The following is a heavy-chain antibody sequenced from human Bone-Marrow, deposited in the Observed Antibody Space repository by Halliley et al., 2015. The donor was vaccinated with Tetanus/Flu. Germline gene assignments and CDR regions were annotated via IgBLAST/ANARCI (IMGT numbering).Heavy chain of an antibody. V-gene: IGHV3-23*01. Sequence: GNTGNTYYADSGRGRFTIPRDNSKNPLYLQMNSLRAEDPAVYYCARRGSSCRYFAYWAQGTLATVSS. D-gene: IGHD6-13*01. CDR3: ARRGSSCRYFAY. CDR2: GNTGNT. J-gene: IGHJ4*02.